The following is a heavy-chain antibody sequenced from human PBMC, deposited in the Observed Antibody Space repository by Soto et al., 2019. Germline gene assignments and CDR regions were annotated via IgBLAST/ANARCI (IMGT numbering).Heavy chain of an antibody. CDR1: GYTFTSYA. CDR3: ARETSGYSSSWSLFDY. J-gene: IGHJ4*02. V-gene: IGHV1-3*05. Sequence: QVQLVQSGAEEKKPGASVKVSCKASGYTFTSYAMHWVRQAPGQRLEWMGWINAGNGNTKYSQKFQGRVTITRDTSASTAYMELSSLRSEDTAVYYCARETSGYSSSWSLFDYWGQGTLVTVSS. CDR2: INAGNGNT. D-gene: IGHD6-13*01.